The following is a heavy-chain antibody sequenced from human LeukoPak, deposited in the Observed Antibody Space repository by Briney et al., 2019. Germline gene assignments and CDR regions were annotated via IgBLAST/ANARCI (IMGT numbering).Heavy chain of an antibody. CDR1: GYTFTGYY. D-gene: IGHD2-2*01. CDR2: INPNIGGT. CDR3: ARAHPHYCSSTSCSPLEDFDI. V-gene: IGHV1-2*02. Sequence: ASVKVSCKASGYTFTGYYMHWVRQAPGQGLEWMGWINPNIGGTNYAQKFQGRVTMTRDTSISTAYMELSRLRSDDTAVYYCARAHPHYCSSTSCSPLEDFDIWGQGTMVTVSS. J-gene: IGHJ3*02.